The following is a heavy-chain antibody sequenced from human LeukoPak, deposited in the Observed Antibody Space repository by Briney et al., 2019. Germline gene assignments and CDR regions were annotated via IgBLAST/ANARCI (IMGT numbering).Heavy chain of an antibody. CDR2: IYHSGST. CDR3: AKSNGYGLVDI. J-gene: IGHJ3*02. V-gene: IGHV4-4*02. CDR1: GGSISSINW. Sequence: SGTLSLTCAVSGGSISSINWWNWVRQPPGKGLEWIGEIYHSGSTNYNPSLKSRVTISLDKSKNQFSLKLTSVTAADTAVYYCAKSNGYGLVDIWGQGTMVTVSS. D-gene: IGHD3-10*01.